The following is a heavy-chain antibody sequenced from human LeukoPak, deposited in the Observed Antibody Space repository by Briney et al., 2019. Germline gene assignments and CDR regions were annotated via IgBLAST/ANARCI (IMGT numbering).Heavy chain of an antibody. D-gene: IGHD6-13*01. CDR2: FDPEDGET. CDR1: GYTLTELS. J-gene: IGHJ6*03. Sequence: SVKVSCKVSGYTLTELSMHWVRQAPGNGLEWMGGFDPEDGETIYAQEFQGRVTMTEDTSTDTAYMELSSVRSEDTAVYYCATDRGVAAAGTYYYYMDVWGKGTTVTVSS. CDR3: ATDRGVAAAGTYYYYMDV. V-gene: IGHV1-24*01.